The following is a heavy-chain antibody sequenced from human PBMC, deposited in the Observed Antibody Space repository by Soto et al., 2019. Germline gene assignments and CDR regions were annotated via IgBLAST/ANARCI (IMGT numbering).Heavy chain of an antibody. V-gene: IGHV3-21*06. J-gene: IGHJ4*02. D-gene: IGHD6-13*01. Sequence: LRLSCAASGFTFASYTMNWVRQAPGKGLEWVSSISSSSDYIYYADSMKGRVTISRDNAKNSLFLDMNSLTGEDTAVYYCARARVYATGPVDLWGQGTLVTVSS. CDR2: ISSSSDYI. CDR1: GFTFASYT. CDR3: ARARVYATGPVDL.